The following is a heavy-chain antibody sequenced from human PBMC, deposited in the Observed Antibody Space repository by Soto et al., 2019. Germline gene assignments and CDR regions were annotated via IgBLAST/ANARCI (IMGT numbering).Heavy chain of an antibody. J-gene: IGHJ4*02. V-gene: IGHV3-23*01. CDR3: ARKSGAPTPIGRIPDY. D-gene: IGHD2-15*01. Sequence: GGSLRLSCAASGFTLSIQAMTWVRQAPGKGLEWVSDISGSDITDYSDSVKGRFTISRDNSKNTLHLQMNSLRAEDTAVYYCARKSGAPTPIGRIPDYWGQGTLVTVSS. CDR2: ISGSDIT. CDR1: GFTLSIQA.